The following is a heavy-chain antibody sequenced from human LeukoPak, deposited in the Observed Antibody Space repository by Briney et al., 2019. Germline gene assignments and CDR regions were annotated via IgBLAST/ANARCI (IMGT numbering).Heavy chain of an antibody. CDR2: INPRGGTT. Sequence: GASVKVSRKASGYTFTSYFMYWVRQAPGQGLEWMGLINPRGGTTRYAQKFQGRVTMTRDTSTSTVYMELSSLRSEDTAMYYCARDRTHYYDSSGYYSRWEYWGQGTLVTVSS. J-gene: IGHJ4*02. CDR3: ARDRTHYYDSSGYYSRWEY. D-gene: IGHD3-22*01. V-gene: IGHV1-46*01. CDR1: GYTFTSYF.